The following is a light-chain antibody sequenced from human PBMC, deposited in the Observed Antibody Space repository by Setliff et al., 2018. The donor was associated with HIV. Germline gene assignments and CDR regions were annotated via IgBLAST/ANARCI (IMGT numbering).Light chain of an antibody. CDR2: DDN. CDR1: NIGSKS. V-gene: IGLV3-21*03. J-gene: IGLJ1*01. Sequence: ELTQPPSVSVAPGKTARITCGGNNIGSKSVHWYQRKPGQAPVLVVYDDNDRPSGIPERFSGSNSGNTATLTISRVEAGDEADYYCQVWDSSSDHHVFGTGTKVTVL. CDR3: QVWDSSSDHHV.